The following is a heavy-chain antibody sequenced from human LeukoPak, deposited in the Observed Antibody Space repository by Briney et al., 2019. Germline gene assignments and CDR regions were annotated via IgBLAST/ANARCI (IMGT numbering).Heavy chain of an antibody. Sequence: EGSLRLSCAASGFTFSSYSMNWVRQAPGKGLEWVSSISSSSSYIYYADSVKGRFTISRDNAKNSLYLQMNSLRAEDTAVYYCARVWEGIGGYCSGGSCYSIDYWGQGTLVTVSS. CDR3: ARVWEGIGGYCSGGSCYSIDY. V-gene: IGHV3-21*01. CDR1: GFTFSSYS. D-gene: IGHD2-15*01. J-gene: IGHJ4*02. CDR2: ISSSSSYI.